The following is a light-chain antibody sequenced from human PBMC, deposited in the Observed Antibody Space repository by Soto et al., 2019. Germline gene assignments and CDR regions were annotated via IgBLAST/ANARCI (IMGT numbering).Light chain of an antibody. CDR1: QSVNRY. V-gene: IGKV3-11*01. CDR3: QQRDIWPWT. CDR2: DAS. Sequence: EIVLPQSPGTLSLSPGESATLSRWASQSVNRYLVWYQQKPGQAPRLLMYDASKRATGIPARFSGSGSGTDFTLTISSLEPEDFAVYYCQQRDIWPWTFGQGTKVDIK. J-gene: IGKJ1*01.